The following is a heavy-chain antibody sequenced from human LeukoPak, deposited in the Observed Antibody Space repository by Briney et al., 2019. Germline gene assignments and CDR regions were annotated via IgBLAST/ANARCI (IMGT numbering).Heavy chain of an antibody. J-gene: IGHJ5*02. Sequence: GGSLRLSCAASGFTFSSYAMSWVRQAPGKGLEWVSAISGSGGSTYYADSVKGRFTISRDNAKNSLYLQMNSLRAEDTAVYYCARDSSPYYDYVWGSYRLARGGNWFDPWGQGTLVTVSS. CDR2: ISGSGGST. D-gene: IGHD3-16*02. CDR3: ARDSSPYYDYVWGSYRLARGGNWFDP. V-gene: IGHV3-23*01. CDR1: GFTFSSYA.